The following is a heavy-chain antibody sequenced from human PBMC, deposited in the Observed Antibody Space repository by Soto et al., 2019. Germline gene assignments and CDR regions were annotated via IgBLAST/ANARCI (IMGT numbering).Heavy chain of an antibody. J-gene: IGHJ3*01. Sequence: EVQLLESGGGLVQPGGSLRLSCAASGFPFSTYAMSWVRQAPGKGLEWVSDISGSGGTTYYADSVKGRFTFSRDNSKNTLYLQMNRLRAEDTAFYYCAKTANGWFSAFDLWGQGTMVTVSS. CDR1: GFPFSTYA. CDR3: AKTANGWFSAFDL. V-gene: IGHV3-23*01. CDR2: ISGSGGTT. D-gene: IGHD6-19*01.